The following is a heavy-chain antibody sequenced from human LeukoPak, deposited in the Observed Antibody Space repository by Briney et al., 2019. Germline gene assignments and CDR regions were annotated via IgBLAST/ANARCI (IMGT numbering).Heavy chain of an antibody. Sequence: ASVKVSCKASGYTFTSYGISWVRQAPGQGLEWMGWISAYNGNTNYAQKLQGRVTMPTDTSANTAYMDLSSLRSEDTAVYYCARLSSQYGDDKVDPWGQGTLVTVSS. V-gene: IGHV1-18*01. CDR1: GYTFTSYG. D-gene: IGHD4-17*01. J-gene: IGHJ5*02. CDR3: ARLSSQYGDDKVDP. CDR2: ISAYNGNT.